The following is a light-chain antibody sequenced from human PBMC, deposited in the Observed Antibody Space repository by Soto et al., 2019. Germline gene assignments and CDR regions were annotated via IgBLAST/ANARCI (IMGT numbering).Light chain of an antibody. V-gene: IGLV2-14*03. CDR3: SSYAIGNIVL. CDR2: DVN. CDR1: SSDIGGYNF. Sequence: QSALTQPASVSGSPGQSVTISCAGTSSDIGGYNFVSWYQQHPGKAPKLMIYDVNQRPSGVSHRFSGSKSYNTASLTISGLQSEDEPDYYCSSYAIGNIVLFGGGTKLTVL. J-gene: IGLJ2*01.